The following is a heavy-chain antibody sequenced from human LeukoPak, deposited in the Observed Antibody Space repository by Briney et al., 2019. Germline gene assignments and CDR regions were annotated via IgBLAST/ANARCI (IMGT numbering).Heavy chain of an antibody. Sequence: GGSLRLSCSASGFTFSSYAIHWVRQAPGKGLEYVSAISSNGGSTYYADSVKGRFTISRDNSKNTLYLQMSSLRAEDTAVYYCVKGGTAMVYDAFDIWGQGTMVTVSS. J-gene: IGHJ3*02. CDR3: VKGGTAMVYDAFDI. V-gene: IGHV3-64D*06. D-gene: IGHD5-18*01. CDR2: ISSNGGST. CDR1: GFTFSSYA.